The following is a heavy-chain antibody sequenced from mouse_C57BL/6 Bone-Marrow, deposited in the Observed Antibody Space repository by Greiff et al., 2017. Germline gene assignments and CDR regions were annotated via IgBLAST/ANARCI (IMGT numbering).Heavy chain of an antibody. CDR2: IWWDDDK. D-gene: IGHD1-1*01. V-gene: IGHV8-8*01. J-gene: IGHJ4*01. CDR3: ARIALITTVVAHYAMDY. CDR1: GFSLSTGGLG. Sequence: QVTLKESGPGILQPSQTLSLTCSFSGFSLSTGGLGVGWIRQPSGKGLEWLAHIWWDDDKYYNPALKSRLTISKDTSKNQVFLKIANVDTADTATYYCARIALITTVVAHYAMDYWGQGTSVTVSS.